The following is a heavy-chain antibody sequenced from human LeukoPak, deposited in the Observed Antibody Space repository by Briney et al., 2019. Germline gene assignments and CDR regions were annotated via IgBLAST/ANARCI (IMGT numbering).Heavy chain of an antibody. Sequence: GGSLRLSCAASGFSVSSNYMTWVRQVPGKGLEWVSIIYSAGDTYYADSVKGRFTISRDNSKNTLYLQMNSLIAEDTAVYYCAKSGYNRFDYWGQGTRVTVSS. CDR1: GFSVSSNY. CDR3: AKSGYNRFDY. V-gene: IGHV3-53*01. D-gene: IGHD5-24*01. J-gene: IGHJ4*02. CDR2: IYSAGDT.